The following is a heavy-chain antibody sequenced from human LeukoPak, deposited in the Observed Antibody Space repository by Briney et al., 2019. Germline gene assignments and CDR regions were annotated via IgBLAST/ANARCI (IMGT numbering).Heavy chain of an antibody. CDR3: ARVSYCSGGSCTYFDH. V-gene: IGHV3-21*06. Sequence: GGSLRLSCAASEFTFSNYGMTWVRQAPGKGLEWVSSIDSSNKDMYYADSLKGRFTISRDNAQNSLYLQMISLRAEDTAVYYCARVSYCSGGSCTYFDHWGQGTLVTVSS. CDR1: EFTFSNYG. J-gene: IGHJ4*02. D-gene: IGHD2-15*01. CDR2: IDSSNKDM.